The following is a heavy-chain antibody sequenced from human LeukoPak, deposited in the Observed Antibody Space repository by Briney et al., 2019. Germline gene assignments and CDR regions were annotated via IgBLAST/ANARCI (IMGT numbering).Heavy chain of an antibody. D-gene: IGHD3-22*01. Sequence: GGSLRLSCAASGFTFSSYWMSWVRQAPGKGLEWVANIKQDGSEKYYVDSVKGRFTISRDNAKNSLYLQMNSLRAEDTAVYYCARESQSAYYFDSSGYEDAFDIWGQGTMVTVSS. CDR2: IKQDGSEK. CDR3: ARESQSAYYFDSSGYEDAFDI. J-gene: IGHJ3*02. CDR1: GFTFSSYW. V-gene: IGHV3-7*01.